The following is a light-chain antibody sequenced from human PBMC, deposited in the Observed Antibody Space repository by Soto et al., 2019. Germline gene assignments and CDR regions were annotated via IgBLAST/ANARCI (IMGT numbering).Light chain of an antibody. J-gene: IGKJ1*01. Sequence: EVVLTQSPATLSVSPGERATLSCRASQSFGSNLAWYQQKPGQAPRLLIYGTSTRATGIPARFSGSGSGTEFTLTISSLQSDDSAVYYCQQYNKWPPWTFGQGTKVEIK. CDR3: QQYNKWPPWT. CDR2: GTS. CDR1: QSFGSN. V-gene: IGKV3-15*01.